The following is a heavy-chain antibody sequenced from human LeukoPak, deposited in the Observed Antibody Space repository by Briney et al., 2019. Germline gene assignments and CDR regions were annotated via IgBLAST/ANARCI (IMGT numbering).Heavy chain of an antibody. D-gene: IGHD1-26*01. CDR2: IYNTGAT. CDR1: GFTVSDNY. Sequence: GGSLRLSCAASGFTVSDNYMTWVRQAPGKGLEWVSSIYNTGATHYAESVKGRFTISRDNFKNTLFLQMNSLRAEDMAVYYCARIEWERLGRAFDIWGQGTMVTVSS. J-gene: IGHJ3*02. CDR3: ARIEWERLGRAFDI. V-gene: IGHV3-53*01.